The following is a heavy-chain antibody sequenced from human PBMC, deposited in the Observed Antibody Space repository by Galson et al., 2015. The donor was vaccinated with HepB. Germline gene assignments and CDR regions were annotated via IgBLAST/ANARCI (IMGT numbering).Heavy chain of an antibody. Sequence: SLRLSCAASGFTFSTYAINWVRQAPGKGLEWVSTICGSGGSTYYADSVKGRFTISRDNSKNTLYLHMNSLRAEDTAIYYCARDGDSSSSFDSWGQGTLVTVSS. V-gene: IGHV3-23*01. CDR3: ARDGDSSSSFDS. CDR2: ICGSGGST. J-gene: IGHJ4*02. D-gene: IGHD6-13*01. CDR1: GFTFSTYA.